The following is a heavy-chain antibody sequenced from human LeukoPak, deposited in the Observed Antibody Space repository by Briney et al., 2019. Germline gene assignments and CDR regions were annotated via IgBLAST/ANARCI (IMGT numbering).Heavy chain of an antibody. CDR1: GFAFTAYL. J-gene: IGHJ4*02. CDR2: MSSDGNAI. D-gene: IGHD1/OR15-1a*01. V-gene: IGHV3-30-3*01. Sequence: GRSLRLSCAASGFAFTAYLIHWVRQPPGKGLEWVAVMSSDGNAIFYADPVRGRFTISRDNSKNTLYLQVNSLRVEDTAVYYCVREGEHFDYWGQGTLVTVSS. CDR3: VREGEHFDY.